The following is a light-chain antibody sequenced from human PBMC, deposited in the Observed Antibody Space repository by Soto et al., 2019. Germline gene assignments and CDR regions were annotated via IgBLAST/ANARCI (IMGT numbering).Light chain of an antibody. Sequence: DIQMTQSPSSLSASVGDRVTITCRASQSISSYLNWYQQKPGKAPKLLLYAASSLQSGVPSRFSGSGCGTDVTLTISRLQPEDVATYYCQQSYSTLTFGPGTKVDIK. CDR2: AAS. V-gene: IGKV1-39*01. CDR1: QSISSY. CDR3: QQSYSTLT. J-gene: IGKJ3*01.